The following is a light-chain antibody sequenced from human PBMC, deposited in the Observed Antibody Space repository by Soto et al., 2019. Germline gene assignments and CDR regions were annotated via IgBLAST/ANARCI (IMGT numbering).Light chain of an antibody. Sequence: QSVLTQSPSASASLGASVKLTCTLSSGHSNYVIAWHQQQPEKGPRYLMKLNSDGSHSKGDGIPDRFSGSSSGAERYLTISSLQSEDEADYYCQTWDTGIRVFDGGTKLTVL. CDR2: LNSDGSH. CDR3: QTWDTGIRV. J-gene: IGLJ2*01. V-gene: IGLV4-69*01. CDR1: SGHSNYV.